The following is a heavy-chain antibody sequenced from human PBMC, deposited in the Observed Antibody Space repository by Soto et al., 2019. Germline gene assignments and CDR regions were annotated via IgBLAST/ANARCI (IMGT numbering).Heavy chain of an antibody. CDR3: ARHYSSSYFDY. CDR1: GGSFSGYY. CDR2: INHSGST. J-gene: IGHJ4*02. D-gene: IGHD6-6*01. V-gene: IGHV4-34*01. Sequence: LETLSLTCAVYGGSFSGYYWSWIRQPPGKGLEWIGEINHSGSTNYNPSLKSRVTISVDTSKNQFSLKLSSVTAADTAVYYCARHYSSSYFDYWGQGTLVTVSS.